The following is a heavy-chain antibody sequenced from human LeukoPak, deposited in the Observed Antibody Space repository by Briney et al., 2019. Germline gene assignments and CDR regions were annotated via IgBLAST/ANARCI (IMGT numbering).Heavy chain of an antibody. CDR2: INPNSGGT. V-gene: IGHV1-2*02. D-gene: IGHD5-24*01. J-gene: IGHJ4*02. Sequence: ASVKVSCKASGYTFTGYYMHWVRQAPGQGLEWMGWINPNSGGTNYAQKFQGRVTMTRDTSTSTVYMELSSLRSEDTAVYYCARGRDGYNVWGQGTLVTVSS. CDR1: GYTFTGYY. CDR3: ARGRDGYNV.